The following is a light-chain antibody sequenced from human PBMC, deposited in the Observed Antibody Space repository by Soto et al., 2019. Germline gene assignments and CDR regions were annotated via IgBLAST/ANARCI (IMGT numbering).Light chain of an antibody. J-gene: IGLJ2*01. Sequence: QSVLTQPPPVSGAPGQRVTISCTGSSSNIGAGYDVHWYQHLPGTAPKLLIYASSHRPSGVPDRFSGSKSGTSASLAITGLQAEDEADYYCQSYDSSLSGSTVFGGGTKLTVL. CDR3: QSYDSSLSGSTV. V-gene: IGLV1-40*01. CDR2: ASS. CDR1: SSNIGAGYD.